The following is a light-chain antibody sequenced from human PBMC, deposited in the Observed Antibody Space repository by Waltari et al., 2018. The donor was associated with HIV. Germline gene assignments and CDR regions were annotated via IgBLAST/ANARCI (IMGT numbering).Light chain of an antibody. J-gene: IGLJ3*02. CDR3: QVWDSSSDHWV. V-gene: IGLV3-21*02. Sequence: SYVLPQPPSVSVAPGQTARLTCGGNNSGSKSVHWYQQKPGQAPVLVIYDDSDRPSGIPERFSGSNSGNTATLTISRVEAGDEADYYCQVWDSSSDHWVFGGGTKLTVL. CDR1: NSGSKS. CDR2: DDS.